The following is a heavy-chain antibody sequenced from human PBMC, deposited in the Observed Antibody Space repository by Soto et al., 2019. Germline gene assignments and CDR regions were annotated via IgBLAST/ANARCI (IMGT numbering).Heavy chain of an antibody. J-gene: IGHJ4*02. D-gene: IGHD6-19*01. CDR1: GGTFSSYA. CDR2: IIPIFGTA. V-gene: IGHV1-69*13. Sequence: SVKVSCKASGGTFSSYAISWVRQAPGQGLEWMGGIIPIFGTANYAQKFQGRVTITADESTSTAYMELSSLRSEDTAVYYCARVIAVAGPFDYWGQGTLVTVSS. CDR3: ARVIAVAGPFDY.